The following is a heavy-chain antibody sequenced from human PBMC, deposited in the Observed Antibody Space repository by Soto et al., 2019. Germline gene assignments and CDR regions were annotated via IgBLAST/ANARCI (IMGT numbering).Heavy chain of an antibody. CDR3: AKDSVRKYYDFLSGYSTVNRFEP. J-gene: IGHJ5*02. CDR1: GFTFSSYA. Sequence: LRLSCAASGFTFSSYAMSWFRQAPVKGLEWVSAISGSGGSKYYSDSLNGRFTISRDNSNNTLYLQMNSLRAEDTAVYYCAKDSVRKYYDFLSGYSTVNRFEPWGQGTLVTVSS. V-gene: IGHV3-23*01. D-gene: IGHD3-3*01. CDR2: ISGSGGSK.